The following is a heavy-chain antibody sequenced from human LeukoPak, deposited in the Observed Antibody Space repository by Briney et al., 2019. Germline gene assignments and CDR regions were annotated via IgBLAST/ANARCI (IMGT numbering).Heavy chain of an antibody. CDR2: FYGSGSA. V-gene: IGHV4-59*12. D-gene: IGHD1-1*01. CDR3: VRDVSQRRHFDY. CDR1: GGSITSYY. Sequence: SETLSLTCTVSGGSITSYYWNWVRQPPGKGLEWIGYFYGSGSASYNPSLKSRVTISVDRSNNQFSLKMSSVTAADTAVYYCVRDVSQRRHFDYWGQGTLVTVSS. J-gene: IGHJ4*02.